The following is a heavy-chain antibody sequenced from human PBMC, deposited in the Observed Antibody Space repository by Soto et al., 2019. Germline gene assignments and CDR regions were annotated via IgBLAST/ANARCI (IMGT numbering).Heavy chain of an antibody. Sequence: QVQLEESGGGVYQPGTSVRVSCEVSGVTFSQYGMHWVRQAPGKGLEWVAVISYDGKDQKYAASLKGRVTISRDNSKRMLYLELNSLTKEDTATYYCGKEKFKGMAGSNYYYYGMDVWGQGTTVTVSS. V-gene: IGHV3-30*18. CDR3: GKEKFKGMAGSNYYYYGMDV. CDR2: ISYDGKDQ. D-gene: IGHD6-19*01. J-gene: IGHJ6*02. CDR1: GVTFSQYG.